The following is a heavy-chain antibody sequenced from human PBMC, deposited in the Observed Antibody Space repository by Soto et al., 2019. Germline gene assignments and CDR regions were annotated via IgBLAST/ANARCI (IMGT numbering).Heavy chain of an antibody. Sequence: GGSLRLSCAASGFTFSSYAMSWVRQAPGKGLEWVSAISGSGGSTYYADSVKGRFTISRDNSKNTLYLQMNSLRAEDTAVYYCPKWGGHDYRAGGYGGQGTLVTASS. J-gene: IGHJ4*02. CDR3: PKWGGHDYRAGGY. CDR1: GFTFSSYA. D-gene: IGHD5-12*01. V-gene: IGHV3-23*01. CDR2: ISGSGGST.